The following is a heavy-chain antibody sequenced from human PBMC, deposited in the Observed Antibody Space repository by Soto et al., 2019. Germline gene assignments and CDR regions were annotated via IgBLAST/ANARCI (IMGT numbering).Heavy chain of an antibody. CDR2: ISGSGGST. CDR3: AKVPRLRLGFDIQGPSDY. J-gene: IGHJ4*02. CDR1: GFTFSSYA. D-gene: IGHD3-16*01. Sequence: GGSLRLSCAASGFTFSSYAMSWVRQAPGKGLEWVSAISGSGGSTYYADSVKGRFTISRDNSKNTLYLQMNSLRAEDTAVYYCAKVPRLRLGFDIQGPSDYWGQGTLVTVSS. V-gene: IGHV3-23*01.